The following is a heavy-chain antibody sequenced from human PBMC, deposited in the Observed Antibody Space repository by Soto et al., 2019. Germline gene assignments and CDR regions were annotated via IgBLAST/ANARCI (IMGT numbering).Heavy chain of an antibody. Sequence: GGPLRLSCAASGFTFSSYAMHWVRQAPGKGLEWVAVISYDGSNKYYADSVKGRFTISRDNSKNTLYLQMNSLRAEDTAVYYCARDYYDSSGYYTPSDYWGQGTLVTSPQ. CDR3: ARDYYDSSGYYTPSDY. V-gene: IGHV3-30-3*01. D-gene: IGHD3-22*01. J-gene: IGHJ4*02. CDR1: GFTFSSYA. CDR2: ISYDGSNK.